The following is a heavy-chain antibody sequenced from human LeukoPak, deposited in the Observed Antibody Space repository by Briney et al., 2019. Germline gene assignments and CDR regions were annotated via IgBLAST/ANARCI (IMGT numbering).Heavy chain of an antibody. CDR2: ISGSGGST. V-gene: IGHV3-23*01. D-gene: IGHD6-6*01. Sequence: PGGSLRLSCAASGFAFSSYAMSWVRQAPGKGLEWVSAISGSGGSTYYADSVKGRFTISRDNSKNTLYLQMNSLRAEDTAVYYCAKGLGIADRFLDYWGQGTLVTVSS. CDR3: AKGLGIADRFLDY. CDR1: GFAFSSYA. J-gene: IGHJ4*02.